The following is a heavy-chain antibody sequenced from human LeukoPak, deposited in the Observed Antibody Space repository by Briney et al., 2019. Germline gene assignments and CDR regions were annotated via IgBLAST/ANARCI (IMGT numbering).Heavy chain of an antibody. CDR1: GGSISSYY. CDR2: IYYSGST. Sequence: PSETLSLTCTVSGGSISSYYWSWIRQPPGKGLEWIGYIYYSGSTNYNPSLKSRVTISVDTSKNQFSLKLSSVTAADTAVYYCARVTGYSSSWYGHYYYYYYMDVWGKGTTVTVSS. V-gene: IGHV4-59*01. D-gene: IGHD6-13*01. J-gene: IGHJ6*03. CDR3: ARVTGYSSSWYGHYYYYYYMDV.